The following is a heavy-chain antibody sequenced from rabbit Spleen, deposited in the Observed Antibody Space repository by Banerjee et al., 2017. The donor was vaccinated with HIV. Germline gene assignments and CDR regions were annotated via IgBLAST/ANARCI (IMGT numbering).Heavy chain of an antibody. CDR3: ARDLVAVIGWNFNL. CDR2: IGTGGGRT. J-gene: IGHJ4*01. D-gene: IGHD1-1*01. CDR1: GFDLSSGYW. Sequence: QSLEESGGDLVKPGGTLTLTCKASGFDLSSGYWICWVRQAPGKGLEWIACIGTGGGRTYYATWVNGRFTISKASSTTVTLQMSSLTAADTATYFCARDLVAVIGWNFNLWGPGTLVTVS. V-gene: IGHV1S40*01.